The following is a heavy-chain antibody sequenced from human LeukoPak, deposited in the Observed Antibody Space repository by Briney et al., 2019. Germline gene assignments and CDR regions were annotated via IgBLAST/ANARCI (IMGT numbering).Heavy chain of an antibody. Sequence: PSETLSLTCTVSGGSISSYYWSWIRQPPGKGLEWVGYISYSGSTNYNPSLKSRVTTSVDTSKNQLSLKLSSVTAADTAVYYCARVIGYCSSTSCFGYFDYWGQGTLVTVSS. V-gene: IGHV4-59*08. CDR2: ISYSGST. J-gene: IGHJ4*02. CDR1: GGSISSYY. CDR3: ARVIGYCSSTSCFGYFDY. D-gene: IGHD2-2*01.